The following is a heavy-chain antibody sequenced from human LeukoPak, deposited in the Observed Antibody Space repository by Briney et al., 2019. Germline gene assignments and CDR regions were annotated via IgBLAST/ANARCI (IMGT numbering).Heavy chain of an antibody. Sequence: GGSLRLSCAASGFTFDDYGMSWVRQAPGKGLEWVSGINWNGGSTGYADSVEGRFTISRDNAKNSLYLQMNSLRAEDTALYYCARDSDYYGSGSYYIPNWFDPWGQGTLVTVSS. D-gene: IGHD3-10*01. CDR3: ARDSDYYGSGSYYIPNWFDP. CDR1: GFTFDDYG. V-gene: IGHV3-20*04. CDR2: INWNGGST. J-gene: IGHJ5*02.